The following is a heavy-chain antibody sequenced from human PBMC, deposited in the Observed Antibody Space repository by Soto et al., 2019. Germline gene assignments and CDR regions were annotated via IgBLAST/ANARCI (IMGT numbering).Heavy chain of an antibody. CDR2: ISYDGSNK. V-gene: IGHV3-30-3*01. CDR1: GFTFSSYA. D-gene: IGHD3-16*01. J-gene: IGHJ6*02. CDR3: ARGEAVVPYYYYYGMDV. Sequence: QVQLVESGGGVVQPGRSLRLSCAASGFTFSSYAMHWVRQAPGKGLEWVAVISYDGSNKYYADSVKGRFTISRDNSKKTLHLQLNSLRAEDTAVEYCARGEAVVPYYYYYGMDVWGQGTTVTVSS.